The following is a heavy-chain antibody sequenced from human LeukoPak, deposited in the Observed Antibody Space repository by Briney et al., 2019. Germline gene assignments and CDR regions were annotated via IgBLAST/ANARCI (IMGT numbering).Heavy chain of an antibody. CDR1: GYTLTELS. CDR3: EVYCSSTSCPPGY. D-gene: IGHD2-2*01. J-gene: IGHJ4*02. Sequence: SVKVSCKVSGYTLTELSMHWVRQAPGKGLEWMGGIIPIFGTANYAQKFQGRVTITADESTSTAYMELSSLRSEDTAVYYCEVYCSSTSCPPGYWGQGTLVTVSS. V-gene: IGHV1-69*13. CDR2: IIPIFGTA.